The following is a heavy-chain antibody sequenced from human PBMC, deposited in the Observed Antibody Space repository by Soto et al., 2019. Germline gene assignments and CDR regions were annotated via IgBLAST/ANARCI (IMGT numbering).Heavy chain of an antibody. Sequence: EVQLLESGGGLVQPGGSLRLSCAASGFTFSSYAMSWVRQAPGKGLEWVSAISGSGGSTYYPDSVKGRFTISRDNSKNTLYLQMNSLRAEDTAVYYCAKDPLPEGYFDYWGQGTLVTVSS. V-gene: IGHV3-23*01. D-gene: IGHD3-16*02. CDR1: GFTFSSYA. J-gene: IGHJ4*02. CDR3: AKDPLPEGYFDY. CDR2: ISGSGGST.